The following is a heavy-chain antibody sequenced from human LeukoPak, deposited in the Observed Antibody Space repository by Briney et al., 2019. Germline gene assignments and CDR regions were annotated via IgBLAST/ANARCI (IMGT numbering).Heavy chain of an antibody. CDR3: ARDSYFVVVTAIHTTFDY. CDR1: GGSISSGSYY. CDR2: IYYSGST. Sequence: SETLSLTCTVSGGSISSGSYYWSWIRQPAGKGLEWIGSIYYSGSTYYNPSLKSRVTISVDTSKNQFSLKLSSVTAADTAVYYCARDSYFVVVTAIHTTFDYWGQGTLVTVSS. D-gene: IGHD2-21*02. J-gene: IGHJ4*01. V-gene: IGHV4-39*07.